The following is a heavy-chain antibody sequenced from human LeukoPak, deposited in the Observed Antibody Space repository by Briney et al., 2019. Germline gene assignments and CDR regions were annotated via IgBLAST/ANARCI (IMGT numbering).Heavy chain of an antibody. CDR2: INPTGGST. D-gene: IGHD5-24*01. J-gene: IGHJ5*02. CDR3: ATADAMATIAEPRFDP. V-gene: IGHV1-46*01. CDR1: GYTFTSYY. Sequence: VASVKVSCKASGYTFTSYYMHWVRQAPGQGLEWMGLINPTGGSTGYAQKFQGRVTMTEDTSTDTAYMELSSLRSEDTAVYYCATADAMATIAEPRFDPWGQGTLVTVSS.